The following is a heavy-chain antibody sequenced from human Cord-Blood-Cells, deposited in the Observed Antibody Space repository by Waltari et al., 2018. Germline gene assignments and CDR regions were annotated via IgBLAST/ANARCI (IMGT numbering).Heavy chain of an antibody. CDR3: ARKYSYGYYFDY. Sequence: EVQLVESGGGLIQPGGSLRLSCAASGCTVSSNYMSWVRQAPGKGLEWVSVIYSGGSTYYADSVKCRFTISRDNSKNTLYLQMNSLRAEDTAVYYCARKYSYGYYFDYWGQGTLVTVAS. CDR2: IYSGGST. CDR1: GCTVSSNY. J-gene: IGHJ4*02. V-gene: IGHV3-53*01. D-gene: IGHD5-18*01.